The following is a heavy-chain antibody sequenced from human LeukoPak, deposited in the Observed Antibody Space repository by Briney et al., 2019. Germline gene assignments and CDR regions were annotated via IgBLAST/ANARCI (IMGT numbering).Heavy chain of an antibody. V-gene: IGHV1-2*02. J-gene: IGHJ4*02. CDR2: INPNTGAT. Sequence: ASVKVSCKSSGYTFTGYYLHWVRQAPGQGLEWLAWINPNTGATEYPKNFQDRVTMTRDTSITTAYLELRRLRSDDTAVYYCARDLKMGYSSGRYSWGTGSSNDYWGQGTLVTVSS. CDR1: GYTFTGYY. D-gene: IGHD6-19*01. CDR3: ARDLKMGYSSGRYSWGTGSSNDY.